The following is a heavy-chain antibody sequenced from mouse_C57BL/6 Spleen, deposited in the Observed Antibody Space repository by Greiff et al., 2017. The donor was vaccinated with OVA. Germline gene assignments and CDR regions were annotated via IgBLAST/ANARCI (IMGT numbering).Heavy chain of an antibody. D-gene: IGHD2-3*01. CDR2: INPNNGGT. Sequence: VHVKQSGPELVKPGASVKMSCKASGYTFTDYNMHWVKQSHGKSLEWIGYINPNNGGTSYNQKFKGKATLTVNKSSSTAYMELRSLTSEDSAVYYCARNDGYYGYFDVWGTGTTVTVSS. CDR1: GYTFTDYN. J-gene: IGHJ1*03. V-gene: IGHV1-22*01. CDR3: ARNDGYYGYFDV.